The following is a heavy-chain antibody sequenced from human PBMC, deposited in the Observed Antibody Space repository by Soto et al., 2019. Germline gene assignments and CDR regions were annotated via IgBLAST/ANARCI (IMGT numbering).Heavy chain of an antibody. CDR3: ARGGSSGTYYAHWNFDL. CDR1: GFIVSKTY. Sequence: GGSLRLSCAASGFIVSKTYMSWVRQAPGKGLEWVSVIYGGGTTYHADSVKGRFSSSRDNSKNTFFLQMNSLRAEDTAVYYCARGGSSGTYYAHWNFDLWGRGTLVNVSS. J-gene: IGHJ2*01. CDR2: IYGGGTT. D-gene: IGHD3-10*01. V-gene: IGHV3-66*01.